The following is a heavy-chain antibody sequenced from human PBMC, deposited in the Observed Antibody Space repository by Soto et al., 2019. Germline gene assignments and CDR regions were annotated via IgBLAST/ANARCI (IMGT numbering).Heavy chain of an antibody. D-gene: IGHD6-13*01. CDR3: ARGSRGSSSWYEVYNWFDP. V-gene: IGHV6-1*01. CDR1: GDSVSSNSAA. CDR2: TYYRSKWYN. Sequence: KQSQTLSLTCAISGDSVSSNSAAWNWIRQSPSRGLEWLGRTYYRSKWYNDYAVSVKSRITINPDTSKNQFSLQLNSVTPEDTAVYYCARGSRGSSSWYEVYNWFDPWGQGTLVTVSS. J-gene: IGHJ5*02.